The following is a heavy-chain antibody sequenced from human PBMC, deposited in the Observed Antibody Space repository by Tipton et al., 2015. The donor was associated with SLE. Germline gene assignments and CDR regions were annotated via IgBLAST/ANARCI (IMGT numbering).Heavy chain of an antibody. CDR1: GYTFTSYD. CDR3: SRDPLYSSSPPFDY. D-gene: IGHD6-6*01. V-gene: IGHV1-2*02. J-gene: IGHJ4*02. Sequence: QLVQSGAEVKKPGASVKVSCKASGYTFTSYDINWVRQATGQGLEWMGWMNPNSGGTNYAQKFQGRVTMTRDTSISTAYMGLSRLRSDDTTVYYCSRDPLYSSSPPFDYWGQGTLVTVSS. CDR2: MNPNSGGT.